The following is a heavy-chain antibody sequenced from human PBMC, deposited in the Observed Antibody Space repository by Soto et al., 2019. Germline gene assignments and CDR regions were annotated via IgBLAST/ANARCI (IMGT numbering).Heavy chain of an antibody. D-gene: IGHD3-16*01. CDR1: GDSLSYSG. J-gene: IGHJ6*03. V-gene: IGHV1-18*01. CDR3: GSVKYYYMDV. Sequence: ASVKVSCKASGDSLSYSGVTWVRQAPGQGLEWMGWVGAYSGDTRYSQKFQGRVTVSADTSTATAYMELRNLRSDDTATYYCGSVKYYYMDVWGTGTTVTVSS. CDR2: VGAYSGDT.